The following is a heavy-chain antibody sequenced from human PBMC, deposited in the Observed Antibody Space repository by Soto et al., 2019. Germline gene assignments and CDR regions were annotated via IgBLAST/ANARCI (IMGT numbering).Heavy chain of an antibody. CDR1: GFTFSSYA. V-gene: IGHV3-23*01. J-gene: IGHJ4*02. CDR2: ISGSGGST. Sequence: GGSLRLSCAASGFTFSSYAMSWVRQAPGKGLEWVSAISGSGGSTYYADSVKGRFTISRDNSKNTLYLQINSLRAEDTAVYYCAKGDRSSGRAPIAYWGQGTLVTVSS. D-gene: IGHD6-19*01. CDR3: AKGDRSSGRAPIAY.